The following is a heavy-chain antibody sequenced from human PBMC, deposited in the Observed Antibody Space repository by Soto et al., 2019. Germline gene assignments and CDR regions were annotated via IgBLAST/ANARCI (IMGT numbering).Heavy chain of an antibody. J-gene: IGHJ6*03. CDR1: GGSISSYY. CDR3: ARRGKKSFYYYMDV. V-gene: IGHV4-59*08. CDR2: VFSSGST. Sequence: QVQLQESGPGLVKPSETLSLTCTVSGGSISSYYWTWVRQSPGKGLEWIGYVFSSGSTNYNPSLESRVTIPLDTSKNQFSLKVISVTAADTAVYYCARRGKKSFYYYMDVWGKGTTVTVSS.